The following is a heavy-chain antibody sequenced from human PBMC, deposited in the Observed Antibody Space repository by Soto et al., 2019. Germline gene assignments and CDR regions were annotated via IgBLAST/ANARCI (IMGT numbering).Heavy chain of an antibody. CDR3: AKDDLELAFDY. Sequence: HPGGSLRLSCAASGFTFSNFPMTCVRQAPGKGLEWVSYISGASNYIYYADSVKGRFTISRDNAKNSVSLQMNSLRDEDTAVYYCAKDDLELAFDYWVQGTLVTVSS. V-gene: IGHV3-48*02. CDR1: GFTFSNFP. D-gene: IGHD1-7*01. CDR2: ISGASNYI. J-gene: IGHJ4*02.